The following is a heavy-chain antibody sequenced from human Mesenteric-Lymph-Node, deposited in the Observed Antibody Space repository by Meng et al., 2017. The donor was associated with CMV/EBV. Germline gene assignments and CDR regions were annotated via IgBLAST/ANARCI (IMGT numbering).Heavy chain of an antibody. CDR1: GYTFSNYY. CDR2: ISPSDGRT. CDR3: ARSLITMGGTPLDF. D-gene: IGHD6-19*01. J-gene: IGHJ4*02. Sequence: ASVKVSCKASGYTFSNYYVHWVRQAPGQGLEWMGIISPSDGRTHYTQKFQSRVTMTRNTSTSTIYMELSSLRSEDTAVYFCARSLITMGGTPLDFWGQGTLVTVSS. V-gene: IGHV1-46*01.